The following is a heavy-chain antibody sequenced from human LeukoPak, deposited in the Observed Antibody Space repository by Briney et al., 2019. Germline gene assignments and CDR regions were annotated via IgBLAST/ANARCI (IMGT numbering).Heavy chain of an antibody. J-gene: IGHJ6*02. Sequence: SETLSLTCTVSGGSISSYYWSWIRQLPGKGLEWIGYIYCSGSTNYNPSLKSRVTISVDTSKNQFSLKLSSVTAADTAVYYCARGRKVGATYYYYGMDVWGQGTTVTVSS. CDR3: ARGRKVGATYYYYGMDV. V-gene: IGHV4-59*01. D-gene: IGHD1-26*01. CDR2: IYCSGST. CDR1: GGSISSYY.